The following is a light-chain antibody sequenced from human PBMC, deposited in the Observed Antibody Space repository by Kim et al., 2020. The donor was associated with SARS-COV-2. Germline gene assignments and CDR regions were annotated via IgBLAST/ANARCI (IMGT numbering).Light chain of an antibody. CDR3: KQYDRYSWT. J-gene: IGKJ1*01. CDR2: KES. Sequence: ESVGDRVTITGRASQSISSWLAWIQQKQGKALKLRIDKESTLESGVQSRFSGRGSGTESTLTISSLKPDELATDYCKQYDRYSWTFGQGTKVEIK. CDR1: QSISSW. V-gene: IGKV1-5*03.